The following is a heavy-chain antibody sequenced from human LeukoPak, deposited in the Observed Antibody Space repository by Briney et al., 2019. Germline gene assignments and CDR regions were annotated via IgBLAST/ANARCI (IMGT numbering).Heavy chain of an antibody. V-gene: IGHV3-30*18. Sequence: GGSLRLSCSASGFTFSNYIMHWVRQAPGKGLEWVAVISYDGSNKYYADSVKGRFTISRDNSKNTLYLQMNSLRAEDTAVYYCAKGEGATYFDYWGQGTLVTVSS. CDR1: GFTFSNYI. J-gene: IGHJ4*02. CDR3: AKGEGATYFDY. CDR2: ISYDGSNK. D-gene: IGHD1-26*01.